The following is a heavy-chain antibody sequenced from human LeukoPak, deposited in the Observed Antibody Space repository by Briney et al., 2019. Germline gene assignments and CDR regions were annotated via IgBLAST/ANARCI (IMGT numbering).Heavy chain of an antibody. V-gene: IGHV3-30*02. CDR2: IRYDGTNK. CDR3: AKDSRWAFTN. D-gene: IGHD4-23*01. CDR1: GFTFSSYA. J-gene: IGHJ4*02. Sequence: GGSLRLSCAASGFTFSSYAMHWVRQAPGKELEWVAFIRYDGTNKYYADSVRGRFTISRDNSKNTLYLQMNSLRAEDTAVYYCAKDSRWAFTNWGQGTLVTVSS.